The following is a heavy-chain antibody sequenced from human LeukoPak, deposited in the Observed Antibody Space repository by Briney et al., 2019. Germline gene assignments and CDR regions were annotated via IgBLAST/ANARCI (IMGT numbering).Heavy chain of an antibody. CDR2: VSSDGDSV. V-gene: IGHV3-30-3*01. J-gene: IGHJ4*02. CDR1: GFGFLAYS. D-gene: IGHD5-12*01. CDR3: ARDFSGYAPLDK. Sequence: GGSLRLSCTGFGFGFLAYSLNWVRQTPGKGLEWVADVSSDGDSVSYADSVRGRFTISRDNSRDTVWLQMNSLRIEDTALYFCARDFSGYAPLDKWGQGTLVTVPS.